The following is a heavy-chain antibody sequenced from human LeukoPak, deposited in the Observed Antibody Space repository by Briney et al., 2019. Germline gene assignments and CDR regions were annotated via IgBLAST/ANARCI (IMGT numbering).Heavy chain of an antibody. D-gene: IGHD3-9*01. V-gene: IGHV3-7*01. Sequence: GGSLRLSCAASGFTFSSYWMSWVRQAPGKGLEWVANIKQDGSEKYYVDSVKGRFTISRDNAKNSLYLQMNSLRAEDTAVYYCARDRRYFDWLSDAFDIWGQGTMVTVSS. J-gene: IGHJ3*02. CDR3: ARDRRYFDWLSDAFDI. CDR2: IKQDGSEK. CDR1: GFTFSSYW.